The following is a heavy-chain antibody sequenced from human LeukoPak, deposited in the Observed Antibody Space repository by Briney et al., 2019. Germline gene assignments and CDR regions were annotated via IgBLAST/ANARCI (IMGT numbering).Heavy chain of an antibody. CDR2: ISAYNGNT. J-gene: IGHJ3*02. D-gene: IGHD5-18*01. Sequence: ASVKVSCKASGYTFTSYGISWVRQAPGQGLEWMGWISAYNGNTNYAQKLQGRVTTTTDTSTSTAYMELRSLRSDDTAVYYCARERGYSYGYESLVDAFDIWGQGTMVTVSS. CDR3: ARERGYSYGYESLVDAFDI. V-gene: IGHV1-18*01. CDR1: GYTFTSYG.